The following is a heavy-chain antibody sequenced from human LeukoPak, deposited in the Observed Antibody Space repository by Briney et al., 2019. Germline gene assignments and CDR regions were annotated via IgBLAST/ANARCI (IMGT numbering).Heavy chain of an antibody. CDR3: ARTGGTFGGVDDY. D-gene: IGHD3-16*01. V-gene: IGHV3-48*03. CDR2: ISSSGSTI. CDR1: GFTFSSYE. Sequence: GGSLRLSCAASGFTFSSYEMNWVRQAPGKGLEWVSYISSSGSTIYYADFVKGRFTISRDNAKNSLYLQMNSLSAEDTALYYCARTGGTFGGVDDYWGQGTLVTVPS. J-gene: IGHJ4*02.